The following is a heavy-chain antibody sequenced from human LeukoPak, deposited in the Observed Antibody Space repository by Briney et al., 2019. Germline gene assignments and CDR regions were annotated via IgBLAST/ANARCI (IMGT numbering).Heavy chain of an antibody. CDR3: AKLGAGCTNGVCLNWFDP. CDR1: GFTFSSYA. D-gene: IGHD2-8*01. CDR2: ISGSGGST. Sequence: GGSLRLSCAASGFTFSSYAMSWVRQAPGKGLEWVSAISGSGGSTYYADSVKGRFTISRDNSKNTLYLQMNSLRAEDTAVYYCAKLGAGCTNGVCLNWFDPWGQGTLVTVPS. V-gene: IGHV3-23*01. J-gene: IGHJ5*02.